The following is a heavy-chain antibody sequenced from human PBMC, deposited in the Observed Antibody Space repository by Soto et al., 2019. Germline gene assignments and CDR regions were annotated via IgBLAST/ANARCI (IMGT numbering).Heavy chain of an antibody. Sequence: LSLSCAASGFTISNNYMTWVRQAPGKGLEWVSLIDSGGDTYYADSVQGRFTLSRDSSKNTLYLQMNSLRAEDTAVYNCARGGSHYYYYGIDVWGQGTTVTVSS. CDR2: IDSGGDT. D-gene: IGHD3-16*01. CDR3: ARGGSHYYYYGIDV. J-gene: IGHJ6*02. CDR1: GFTISNNY. V-gene: IGHV3-53*01.